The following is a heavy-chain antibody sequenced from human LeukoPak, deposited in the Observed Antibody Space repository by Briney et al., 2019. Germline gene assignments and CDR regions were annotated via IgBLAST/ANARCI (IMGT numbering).Heavy chain of an antibody. D-gene: IGHD6-13*01. CDR2: ISWNSGSI. CDR3: AKGGSSSPRYYFDY. V-gene: IGHV3-9*01. J-gene: IGHJ4*02. Sequence: GGSLRLSCAASGFTFDDYAMHWVRQAPGKGLEWVSGISWNSGSIGYADSVKGRFTISRDNAKNSLYLQMNSLRAEDTALYYCAKGGSSSPRYYFDYWGQGTLVTVSS. CDR1: GFTFDDYA.